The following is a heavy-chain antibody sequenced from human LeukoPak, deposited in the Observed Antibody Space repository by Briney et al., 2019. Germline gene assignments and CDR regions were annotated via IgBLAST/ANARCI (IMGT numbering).Heavy chain of an antibody. D-gene: IGHD6-13*01. V-gene: IGHV1-8*01. Sequence: GASVKVSCKASGYTFTSYDINWVRQATGQGLEWMGWMNPTSGDSGYAQKFQGRVTMTRNTSISTAYMELSSLRSEDTGVYYCARAYSSSWYKGPHDDYWGQGTLVTVSS. CDR2: MNPTSGDS. CDR3: ARAYSSSWYKGPHDDY. CDR1: GYTFTSYD. J-gene: IGHJ4*02.